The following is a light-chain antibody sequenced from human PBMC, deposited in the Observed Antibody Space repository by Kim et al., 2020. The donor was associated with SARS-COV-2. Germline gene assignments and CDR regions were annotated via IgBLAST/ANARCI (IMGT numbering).Light chain of an antibody. Sequence: VCPGERATRSCRASQSVSGNLACYQQKPGQGPRRLIYGASTRATGIPARFSGSGSGTEFTLTISSLQSEDFAGYYCQEYNNWPQTFGQGTKVEIK. J-gene: IGKJ1*01. V-gene: IGKV3-15*01. CDR1: QSVSGN. CDR3: QEYNNWPQT. CDR2: GAS.